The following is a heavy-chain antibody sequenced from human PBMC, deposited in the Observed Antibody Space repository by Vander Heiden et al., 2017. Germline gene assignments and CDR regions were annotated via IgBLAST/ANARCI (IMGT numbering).Heavy chain of an antibody. V-gene: IGHV4-4*07. J-gene: IGHJ3*02. CDR1: GPSISSFY. D-gene: IGHD3-16*01. CDR3: ARNRVGYSYALGAFDI. CDR2: IDTSGST. Sequence: QVHLLASGPGQPKPSETLSLPSTLPGPSISSFYLNWIRPPAGKGLEWIGRIDTSGSTNYNPSLKSRVTMSVDTSKKQFSLKLSSVTAADTAVYYCARNRVGYSYALGAFDIWGQGTMVNVSS.